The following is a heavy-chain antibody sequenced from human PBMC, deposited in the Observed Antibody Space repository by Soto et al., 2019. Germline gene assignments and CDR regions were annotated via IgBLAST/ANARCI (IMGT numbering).Heavy chain of an antibody. J-gene: IGHJ5*02. CDR3: AGGGDCNDDGNWFDP. D-gene: IGHD1-1*01. CDR2: IYYSGRT. V-gene: IGHV4-31*01. Sequence: QVQLQESGPGLVKPSQTLSLTCTVSGGSISSGGYYWSWIRQHPGKGLEWIGYIYYSGRTYYNPILRSQFTISVDTSKIQFSLKLSSVTAADTAVYYCAGGGDCNDDGNWFDPWGQGTLVTVSS. CDR1: GGSISSGGYY.